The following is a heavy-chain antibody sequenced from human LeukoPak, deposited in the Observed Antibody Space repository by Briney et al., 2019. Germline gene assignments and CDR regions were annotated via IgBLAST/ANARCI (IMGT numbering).Heavy chain of an antibody. CDR2: ISNDGDNK. D-gene: IGHD4-11*01. J-gene: IGHJ3*01. Sequence: SGGSLRLSCVASGFTFSAHGMQWVRQAPGKGLEWAAVISNDGDNKYYSNSVKGRFTISRDSSKNTLYLQMNSLRPEDTAVYSCAKDLTTLFLASDVWGLGTMVTVSS. CDR3: AKDLTTLFLASDV. V-gene: IGHV3-30*18. CDR1: GFTFSAHG.